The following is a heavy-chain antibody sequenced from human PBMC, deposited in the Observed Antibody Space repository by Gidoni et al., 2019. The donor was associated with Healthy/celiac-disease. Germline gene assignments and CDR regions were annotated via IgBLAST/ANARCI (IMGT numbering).Heavy chain of an antibody. J-gene: IGHJ4*02. V-gene: IGHV3-23*01. Sequence: EVQLLESGGGLVQPGGSLRLSCAASGFTFSSYSMSWVRQAPGKGLEWVSAISGSGGSTYYADSVKGRFTISRDNSKNTLYLQMNSLRAEDTAVYYCATGYFSELYYPYWGQGTLVTVSA. CDR1: GFTFSSYS. CDR3: ATGYFSELYYPY. D-gene: IGHD2-8*01. CDR2: ISGSGGST.